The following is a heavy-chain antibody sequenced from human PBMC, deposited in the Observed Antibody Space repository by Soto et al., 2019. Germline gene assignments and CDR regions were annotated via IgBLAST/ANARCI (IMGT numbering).Heavy chain of an antibody. D-gene: IGHD5-18*01. CDR2: VNIYNDKT. CDR1: GYTLISYG. V-gene: IGHV1-18*01. J-gene: IGHJ4*02. CDR3: ARERGGYSYGDC. Sequence: GPEVKKPGASVKVSCQASGYTLISYGINWVRQAPGQGLEWMGWVNIYNDKTNYAQKFQGRVTMTTDTSTSTAYLELKSLRSDDTAVYYCARERGGYSYGDCWGQGTLVTVSS.